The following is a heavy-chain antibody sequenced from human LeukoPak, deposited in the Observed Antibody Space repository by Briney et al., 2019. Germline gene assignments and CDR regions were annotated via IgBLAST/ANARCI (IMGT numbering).Heavy chain of an antibody. D-gene: IGHD5-12*01. CDR2: ISYDGSNK. CDR3: AGGDYDYAFDI. CDR1: GFTFSSYA. V-gene: IGHV3-30-3*01. J-gene: IGHJ3*02. Sequence: GGSLRLSCAASGFTFSSYAMHWVRQAPGKGLEWVAVISYDGSNKYYADSVKGRFTISRDNSKNTLYLQVNSLRAEDTAVYYCAGGDYDYAFDIWGQGTMVTVSS.